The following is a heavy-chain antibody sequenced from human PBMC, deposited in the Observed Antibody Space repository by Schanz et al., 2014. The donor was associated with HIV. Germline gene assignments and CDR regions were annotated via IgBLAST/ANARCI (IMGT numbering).Heavy chain of an antibody. Sequence: QVQLVQSGAEVKKPGSSVTVFCRASGGTFINYAFSWVRQAPGQGLEWMGGIIPLFGTSNYAQKFQGRATITADESTSTAYMELSSLRSEDTAVYYCARDLGGDFWSAQGGFDPWGQGTLVTVSS. CDR1: GGTFINYA. D-gene: IGHD3-3*01. J-gene: IGHJ5*02. V-gene: IGHV1-69*01. CDR2: IIPLFGTS. CDR3: ARDLGGDFWSAQGGFDP.